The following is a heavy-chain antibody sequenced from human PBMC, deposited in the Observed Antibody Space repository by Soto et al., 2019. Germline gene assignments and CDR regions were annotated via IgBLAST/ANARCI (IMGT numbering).Heavy chain of an antibody. J-gene: IGHJ4*02. V-gene: IGHV3-48*02. D-gene: IGHD5-18*01. CDR1: GFTFSSHS. Sequence: GGSLRLSCAASGFTFSSHSINWFRQAPGKGLEWVSCISGSGATKYYADSVKGRFTISRDNARNSLYLQMSSLSDEDTAVYYCARAIRGFSYVVDYWGQGTLVTVYS. CDR2: ISGSGATK. CDR3: ARAIRGFSYVVDY.